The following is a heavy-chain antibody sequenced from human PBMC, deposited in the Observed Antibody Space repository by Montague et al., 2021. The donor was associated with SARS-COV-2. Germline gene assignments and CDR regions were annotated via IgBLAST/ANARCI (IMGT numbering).Heavy chain of an antibody. V-gene: IGHV1-24*01. D-gene: IGHD3-3*02. CDR2: FDPEHGET. Sequence: SVKVSCKASGYTLSEVPIHWVRQAPGEGLEWMGSFDPEHGETLYTQKFQGRVTMTEDPSTETAYLELSNLISDDTATCYCATESILGVVIYAFAFWGQGTLVTVSS. CDR1: GYTLSEVP. J-gene: IGHJ3*01. CDR3: ATESILGVVIYAFAF.